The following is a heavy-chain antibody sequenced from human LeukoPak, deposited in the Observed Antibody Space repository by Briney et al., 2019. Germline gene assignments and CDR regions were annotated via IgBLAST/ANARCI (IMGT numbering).Heavy chain of an antibody. CDR1: GGSVSSSSHY. CDR3: ARHFGGYFDYFDY. Sequence: SETLSLTCTVSGGSVSSSSHYWGWVRQPPGKGLEWIGSIYHSGSTYYKPSLKSRVTISVDTSKNQFSLKLSSVTAADTAVYYCARHFGGYFDYFDYWGQGTQVTVSS. V-gene: IGHV4-39*01. D-gene: IGHD3-22*01. J-gene: IGHJ4*02. CDR2: IYHSGST.